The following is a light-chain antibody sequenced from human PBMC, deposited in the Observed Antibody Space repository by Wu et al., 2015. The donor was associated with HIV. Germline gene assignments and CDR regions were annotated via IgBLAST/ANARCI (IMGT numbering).Light chain of an antibody. CDR1: QSVSNR. CDR2: DAS. V-gene: IGKV3-11*01. CDR3: QHRSDWPT. Sequence: EIVMTQSPATLSVSPGERATLSCRASQSVSNRLAWYQQKPGQALRLLMYDASNRATGIPARFSGSGSGTEFTLTISSLEPDDFAVYYCQHRSDWPTFGQGTKVEIQ. J-gene: IGKJ1*01.